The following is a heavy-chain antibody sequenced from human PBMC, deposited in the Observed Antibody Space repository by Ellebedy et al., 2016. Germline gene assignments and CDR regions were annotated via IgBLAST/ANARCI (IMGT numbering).Heavy chain of an antibody. V-gene: IGHV3-21*04. D-gene: IGHD6-13*01. Sequence: GESLKISXAASGFTFSSYSMNWVRQAPGKGLEWVSSISSSSSYIYYADSVKGRFTISRDNAKNSLYLQMNSLRADDTAVYYCARDRTVAGTGGDYYSMDVWGQGTTVTVSS. CDR1: GFTFSSYS. J-gene: IGHJ6*03. CDR3: ARDRTVAGTGGDYYSMDV. CDR2: ISSSSSYI.